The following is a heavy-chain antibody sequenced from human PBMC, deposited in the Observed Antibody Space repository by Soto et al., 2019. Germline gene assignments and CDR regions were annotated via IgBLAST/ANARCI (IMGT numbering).Heavy chain of an antibody. V-gene: IGHV4-34*01. J-gene: IGHJ3*02. CDR3: GRVTSFPEAFDI. Sequence: QVHLQQWGAGLLKPSETLSLTCGVYGGSFGTSYWAWIRQSPQKGLGWIGEINHNGDSNYNPSLMIPFIISLDMYDTQFSPNLTPVAAADTAVYCCGRVTSFPEAFDIWGQGTPVIVSS. CDR2: INHNGDS. CDR1: GGSFGTSY.